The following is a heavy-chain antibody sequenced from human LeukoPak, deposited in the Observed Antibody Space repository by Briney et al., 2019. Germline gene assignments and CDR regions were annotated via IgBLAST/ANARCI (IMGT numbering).Heavy chain of an antibody. D-gene: IGHD6-19*01. CDR2: INPSGGST. CDR1: GYTFTSYY. Sequence: GASVKVSCKASGYTFTSYYMHWVRQAPGQGLEWMGIINPSGGSTSYAQKFQGRVTMTRDTSTSTVYMELSSLRSEDTAVYYCARDQGYSSGWYDPAEYFQHWGQGTLVTVSS. J-gene: IGHJ1*01. CDR3: ARDQGYSSGWYDPAEYFQH. V-gene: IGHV1-46*03.